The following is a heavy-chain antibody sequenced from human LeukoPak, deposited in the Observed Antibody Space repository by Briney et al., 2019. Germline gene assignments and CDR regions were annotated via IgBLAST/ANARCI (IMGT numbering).Heavy chain of an antibody. Sequence: PGGSLRLSCAASGFSLSSYAMHWVRQAPGKGLEWVSFVSFDGRNKNYADSVRGRFTISRDDSKNTLYLQMSSLRNEDTAVYFCARIVGHTRSEFWGQGTLDTVSS. CDR1: GFSLSSYA. CDR2: VSFDGRNK. CDR3: ARIVGHTRSEF. J-gene: IGHJ4*02. D-gene: IGHD1-26*01. V-gene: IGHV3-30*04.